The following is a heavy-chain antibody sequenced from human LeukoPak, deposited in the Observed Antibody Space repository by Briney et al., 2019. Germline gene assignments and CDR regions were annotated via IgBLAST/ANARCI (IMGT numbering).Heavy chain of an antibody. D-gene: IGHD3-9*01. Sequence: GASVKVSCKASGYTFTGYYIHWVRQAPGQGLEWMGWINPNSGGTNYAQKFQGRVTMTRDTSISTAYMELSRLRSDDTAVYYCARDYYDILTGYYYFQHWGQGTLVTVSS. J-gene: IGHJ1*01. CDR1: GYTFTGYY. V-gene: IGHV1-2*02. CDR2: INPNSGGT. CDR3: ARDYYDILTGYYYFQH.